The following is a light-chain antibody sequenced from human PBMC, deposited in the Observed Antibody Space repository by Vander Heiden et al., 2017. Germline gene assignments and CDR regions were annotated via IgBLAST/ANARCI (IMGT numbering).Light chain of an antibody. V-gene: IGKV1-39*01. CDR3: QQNYKTPLT. CDR2: GAS. Sequence: DIQLIQYPSSLSASVGDRVTITCRASQTITSYLNWYQQTPGKAPKLLIYGASNLQSGVPSRFSGSGSGTDFTLTISSLQREDFATYHCQQNYKTPLTFGQGTKVEIK. J-gene: IGKJ1*01. CDR1: QTITSY.